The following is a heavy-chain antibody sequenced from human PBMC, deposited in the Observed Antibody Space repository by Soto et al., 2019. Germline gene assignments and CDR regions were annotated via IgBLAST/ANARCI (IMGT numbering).Heavy chain of an antibody. J-gene: IGHJ4*02. CDR3: ARHTPAISISDH. CDR1: GGSISSSSYY. Sequence: QLQLQESGPGLVKPSETLSLTCTVSGGSISSSSYYWGWIRQPPGKGLEWIGSVYYSGSTYYNPSFQGRDTIPGDTSMNQCSLKLSSATAADTAVYYCARHTPAISISDHWGQGTLVTVSS. D-gene: IGHD2-15*01. V-gene: IGHV4-39*01. CDR2: VYYSGST.